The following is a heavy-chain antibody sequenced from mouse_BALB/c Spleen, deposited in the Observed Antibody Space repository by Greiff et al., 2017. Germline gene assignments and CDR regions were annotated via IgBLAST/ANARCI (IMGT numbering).Heavy chain of an antibody. J-gene: IGHJ4*01. CDR1: GFTFSSFG. CDR3: ARRGYGNFYYAMDY. V-gene: IGHV5-17*02. Sequence: DVMLVESGGGLVQPGGSRKLSCAASGFTFSSFGMHWVRQAPEKGLEWVAYISSGSSTIYYADTVKGRFTISRDNPKNTLFLQMTSLRSEDTAMYYCARRGYGNFYYAMDYWGQGTSVTVSS. CDR2: ISSGSSTI. D-gene: IGHD2-1*01.